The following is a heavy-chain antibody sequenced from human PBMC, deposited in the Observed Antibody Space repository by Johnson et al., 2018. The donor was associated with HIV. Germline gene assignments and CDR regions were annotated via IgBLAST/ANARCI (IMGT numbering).Heavy chain of an antibody. Sequence: VQLVESGGGLVQPGGSLRLSCAASGFTFSTYAMSWVRQAPGRGLEWVSAISGGGGSTYYADSVKGRFTISRDNSKNSLYLQVNSLRAEDTAVYYCARDLGNWDSPRSAFDIWGQGTMVTVSS. CDR2: ISGGGGST. J-gene: IGHJ3*02. V-gene: IGHV3-23*04. D-gene: IGHD1/OR15-1a*01. CDR1: GFTFSTYA. CDR3: ARDLGNWDSPRSAFDI.